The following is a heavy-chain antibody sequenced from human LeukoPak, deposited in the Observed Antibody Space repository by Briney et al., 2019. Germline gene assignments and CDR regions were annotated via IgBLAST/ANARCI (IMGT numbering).Heavy chain of an antibody. CDR2: IYYSGST. J-gene: IGHJ4*02. Sequence: SETLSLTCTVSGGSISSYYWSWIRQPPGKGLEWIGYIYYSGSTNYNPSLKSRVTISVDTSKNQLSLKLSSVTAADTAAYYCATVSYGSGSLDYWGQGTLVTVSS. V-gene: IGHV4-59*01. D-gene: IGHD3-10*01. CDR1: GGSISSYY. CDR3: ATVSYGSGSLDY.